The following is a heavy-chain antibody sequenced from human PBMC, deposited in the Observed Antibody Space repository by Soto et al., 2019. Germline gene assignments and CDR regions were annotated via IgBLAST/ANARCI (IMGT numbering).Heavy chain of an antibody. J-gene: IGHJ4*02. CDR2: VSGGSGVT. CDR1: GFSLSTYG. V-gene: IGHV3-23*01. D-gene: IGHD1-1*01. CDR3: AKWNGYGEY. Sequence: EVQLLESGGGLVQPGGSLRLSCAVSGFSLSTYGVTWVRQAPGKGLEWVSGVSGGSGVTHYADSVKGRFTITGDNSKNTVYLHMNSLRVEDTAVYYCAKWNGYGEYWGQGTLVTVSS.